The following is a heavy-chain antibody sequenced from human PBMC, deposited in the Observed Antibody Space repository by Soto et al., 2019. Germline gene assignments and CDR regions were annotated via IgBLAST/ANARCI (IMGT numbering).Heavy chain of an antibody. J-gene: IGHJ6*03. V-gene: IGHV3-64*01. Sequence: GSLRLSCAASGFTLSGYAMDWVRQAPGKGLEYVSGISSNGVGTYYANSVQGRFTISRDNSKNTVYLQMGSLRPEDMAFYYCARRARPDFYYMDVWGKGTTVTVSS. CDR1: GFTLSGYA. D-gene: IGHD6-6*01. CDR3: ARRARPDFYYMDV. CDR2: ISSNGVGT.